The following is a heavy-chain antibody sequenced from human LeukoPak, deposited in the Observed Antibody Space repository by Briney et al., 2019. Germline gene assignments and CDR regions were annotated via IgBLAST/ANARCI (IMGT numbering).Heavy chain of an antibody. CDR2: INPNSGGT. J-gene: IGHJ4*02. CDR3: ATTPGIAVAGSFDY. Sequence: ASVKVSCKASGYTFTGYYMHWVRQAPGQGLEWMGWINPNSGGTTYAQKFQGRVTMTRDTSISTAYMELSRLRSDDTAVYYCATTPGIAVAGSFDYWGQGTLVTVSS. V-gene: IGHV1-2*02. D-gene: IGHD6-19*01. CDR1: GYTFTGYY.